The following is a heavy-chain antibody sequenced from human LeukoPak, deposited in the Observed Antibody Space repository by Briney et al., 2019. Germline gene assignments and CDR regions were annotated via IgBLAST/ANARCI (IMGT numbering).Heavy chain of an antibody. Sequence: ASVKVSCKASGYTFTSYGISWVRQAPGQGIEWMGWISAYNGNTNYAQKLQGRVTMTTDTSTSTAYMELRSLRPDDTAVYYCARKGIAAAGGVWFDPWGQGTLVTVSS. J-gene: IGHJ5*02. D-gene: IGHD6-13*01. V-gene: IGHV1-18*01. CDR3: ARKGIAAAGGVWFDP. CDR1: GYTFTSYG. CDR2: ISAYNGNT.